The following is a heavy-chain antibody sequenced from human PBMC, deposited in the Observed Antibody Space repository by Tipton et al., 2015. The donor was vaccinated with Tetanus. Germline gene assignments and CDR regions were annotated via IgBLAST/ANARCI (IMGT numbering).Heavy chain of an antibody. J-gene: IGHJ3*02. CDR3: ARIGWLHQTKPAFDI. Sequence: TLSLTCTVSGGSISSYYWTWIRQPPGRGLEWIGYVHYSGSTNYSPSLRSRVTLSVDTSKNQFSLKLSSVTAADTAVYYCARIGWLHQTKPAFDIWGQGTVVTVSS. V-gene: IGHV4-59*01. CDR2: VHYSGST. D-gene: IGHD5-24*01. CDR1: GGSISSYY.